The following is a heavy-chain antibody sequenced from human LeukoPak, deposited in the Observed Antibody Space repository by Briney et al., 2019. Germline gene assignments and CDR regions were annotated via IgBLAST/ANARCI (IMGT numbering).Heavy chain of an antibody. D-gene: IGHD4-17*01. Sequence: GGSLRLSCAASGFTFSNYWMSWVRRAPGKGLEWVANIKNDGSKKYYVDSVKGRFTISRDNSKNTLYLQMNSLRAEDTAVYYCAKDGCCDYDFDYWGQGTLVTVSS. CDR3: AKDGCCDYDFDY. V-gene: IGHV3-7*03. CDR2: IKNDGSKK. J-gene: IGHJ4*02. CDR1: GFTFSNYW.